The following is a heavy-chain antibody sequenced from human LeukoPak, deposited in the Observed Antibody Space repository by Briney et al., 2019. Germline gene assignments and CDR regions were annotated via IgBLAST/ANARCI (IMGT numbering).Heavy chain of an antibody. D-gene: IGHD6-19*01. Sequence: SETLSLTCTVSGGSVSSGSNCWGWIRQPPGKGLEWIGYIYYSGSTNYNPSLKSRVIISVDTSKNQFSLRLISVTAADTAVYYCARGQGFGWYYFDYWGQGTLVTVSS. CDR3: ARGQGFGWYYFDY. CDR2: IYYSGST. J-gene: IGHJ4*02. CDR1: GGSVSSGSNC. V-gene: IGHV4-61*01.